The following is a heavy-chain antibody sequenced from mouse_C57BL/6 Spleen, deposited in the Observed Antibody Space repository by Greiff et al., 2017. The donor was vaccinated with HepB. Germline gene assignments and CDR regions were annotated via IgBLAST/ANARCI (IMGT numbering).Heavy chain of an antibody. J-gene: IGHJ4*01. CDR1: GYTFTSYW. D-gene: IGHD2-1*01. CDR2: IHPSDSDT. CDR3: AMGIYYGNYEGAMDY. Sequence: QVQLQQPGAELVKPGASVKVSCKASGYTFTSYWMHWVKQRPGQGLEWIGRIHPSDSDTNYNQKFKGEATLTVDKSSSTAYMQLSSLTSEDSAVYYCAMGIYYGNYEGAMDYWGQGTSVTVSS. V-gene: IGHV1-74*01.